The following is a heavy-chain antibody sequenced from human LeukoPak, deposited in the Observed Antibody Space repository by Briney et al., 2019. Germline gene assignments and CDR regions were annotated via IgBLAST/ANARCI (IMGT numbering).Heavy chain of an antibody. CDR2: ISSSSSTI. CDR3: ARPETTGGVNAFDI. Sequence: GGSLRLSCAASGFTFSSYSMNWVRQAPGKGLEWVSYISSSSSTIYYADSVKGRFTISRDNAKNSLYLQMNSLRAEDTAVYYCARPETTGGVNAFDIWGQGTMVTVSS. D-gene: IGHD4-17*01. CDR1: GFTFSSYS. J-gene: IGHJ3*02. V-gene: IGHV3-48*01.